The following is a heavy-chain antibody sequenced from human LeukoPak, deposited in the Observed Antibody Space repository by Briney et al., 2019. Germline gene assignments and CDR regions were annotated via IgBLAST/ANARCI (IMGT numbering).Heavy chain of an antibody. CDR1: GGSISSYY. V-gene: IGHV4-59*01. CDR3: ARSTHYDFWSGYSSRYFDY. D-gene: IGHD3-3*01. Sequence: PSETLSLTCTVSGGSISSYYWSWIRQPPGKGLEWIGYIYYSGSTNYNPSLKSRVTISVDTSKNQFSLKLSSVTAADTAVYYCARSTHYDFWSGYSSRYFDYWGQGTLVTVSS. CDR2: IYYSGST. J-gene: IGHJ4*02.